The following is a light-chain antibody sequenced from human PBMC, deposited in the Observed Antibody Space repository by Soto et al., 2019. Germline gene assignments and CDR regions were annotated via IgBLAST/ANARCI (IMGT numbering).Light chain of an antibody. V-gene: IGKV1-5*01. CDR3: QQYNSYPVT. Sequence: DIQMTQSPSTLSASVGDRVTITCRASQSISSWLAWYQQRPGRAPEVLIYDASSLESGVPSRFRGSGSGTEFTLTISSLQHDYLATYYCQQYNSYPVTFGGGTKVEIK. J-gene: IGKJ4*01. CDR1: QSISSW. CDR2: DAS.